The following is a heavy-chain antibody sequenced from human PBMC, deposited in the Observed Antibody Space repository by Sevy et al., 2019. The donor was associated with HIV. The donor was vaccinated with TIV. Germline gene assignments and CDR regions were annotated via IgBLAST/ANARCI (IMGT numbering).Heavy chain of an antibody. CDR3: TRWSGSQSIFDY. V-gene: IGHV3-49*04. Sequence: GGSLRLSCTASGFIFGDYGMSWVRQAPGKGLEWIAFFKSKIHGGTTENAASVKGRFTISRDDSKNIVYLQMSNLKTEDTAVYYCTRWSGSQSIFDYWGQGTLVTVPQ. CDR1: GFIFGDYG. CDR2: FKSKIHGGTT. D-gene: IGHD1-26*01. J-gene: IGHJ4*02.